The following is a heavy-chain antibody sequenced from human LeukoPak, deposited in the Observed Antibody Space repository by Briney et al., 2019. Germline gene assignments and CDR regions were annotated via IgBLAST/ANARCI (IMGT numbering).Heavy chain of an antibody. J-gene: IGHJ3*02. CDR3: AWAPTVKYAFDI. Sequence: SQTLSLTCTVSGGSISSGGYYWSWIRQPPGKGLEWIGYIYHSGSTYYNPSLKSRATISVDRSKNQFSLKLSSVTAADTAVYYCAWAPTVKYAFDIWGQGTMVTVSS. D-gene: IGHD4-11*01. CDR2: IYHSGST. V-gene: IGHV4-30-2*01. CDR1: GGSISSGGYY.